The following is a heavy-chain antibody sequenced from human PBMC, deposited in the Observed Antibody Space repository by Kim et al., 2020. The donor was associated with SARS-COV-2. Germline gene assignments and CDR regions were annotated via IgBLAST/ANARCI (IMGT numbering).Heavy chain of an antibody. D-gene: IGHD3-22*01. CDR3: ARDHREYYYDSSGISY. CDR2: ISYDGSNK. Sequence: GGSLRLSCAASGFTFSSYAMHWVRQAPGKGLEWVAVISYDGSNKYYADSVKGRFTISRDNSKNTLYLQMNSLRAEDTAVYYCARDHREYYYDSSGISYWGQGTLVTVSS. V-gene: IGHV3-30*04. J-gene: IGHJ4*02. CDR1: GFTFSSYA.